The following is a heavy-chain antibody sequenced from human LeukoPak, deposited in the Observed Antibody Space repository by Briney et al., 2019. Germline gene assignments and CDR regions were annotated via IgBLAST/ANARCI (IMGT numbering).Heavy chain of an antibody. CDR3: ARDRRQLVLSYYYYYYMDV. J-gene: IGHJ6*03. V-gene: IGHV3-23*01. Sequence: GGSLRLSCAASGFTFSSYGMSWVRQAPGKGLEWVSAISGSGGSTYYADSVKGRFTISRDNSKNTLYLQMNSLRAEDTAVYYCARDRRQLVLSYYYYYYMDVWGKGTTVTISS. CDR2: ISGSGGST. CDR1: GFTFSSYG. D-gene: IGHD6-13*01.